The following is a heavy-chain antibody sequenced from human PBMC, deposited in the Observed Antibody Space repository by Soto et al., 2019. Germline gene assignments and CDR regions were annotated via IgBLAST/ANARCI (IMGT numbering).Heavy chain of an antibody. CDR1: DSFINSGYY. Sequence: PSETLSLTCVVSDSFINSGYYWGWIRPPPGKGLEWIGSINHSGRTYYNASVKSRATISVDTSKNQFSLKLSSVTAADTAVYYCARDFVSEYDSRGYFDYWGQGILVTVSS. D-gene: IGHD3-22*01. CDR2: INHSGRT. V-gene: IGHV4-38-2*02. CDR3: ARDFVSEYDSRGYFDY. J-gene: IGHJ4*02.